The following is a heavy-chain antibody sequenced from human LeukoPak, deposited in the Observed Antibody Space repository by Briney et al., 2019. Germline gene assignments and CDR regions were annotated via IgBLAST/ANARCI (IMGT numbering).Heavy chain of an antibody. CDR3: ARGLSNYNY. CDR2: IWYDGSNK. Sequence: PGRSLRLSCAASGFTFSTYGMHWVRQAPGKGLEWVAVIWYDGSNKYYADSVKGRFTISRDNAKNPLYLQMNSLRAEDTAVYYCARGLSNYNYWGQGTLVTVSS. CDR1: GFTFSTYG. J-gene: IGHJ4*02. V-gene: IGHV3-33*01. D-gene: IGHD4-11*01.